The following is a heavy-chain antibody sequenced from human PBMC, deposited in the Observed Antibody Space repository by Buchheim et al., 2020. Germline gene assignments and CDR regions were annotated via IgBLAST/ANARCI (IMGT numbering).Heavy chain of an antibody. V-gene: IGHV3-30*18. CDR2: ISYDGSNK. J-gene: IGHJ4*02. CDR3: AKDFRSEMATIPRIDY. D-gene: IGHD5-24*01. CDR1: GFTFSSYG. Sequence: QVQLVESGGGVVQPGRSLRLSCAASGFTFSSYGMHWVRQAPGKGLEWVAVISYDGSNKYYADSVKGRFTISRDNSKNTLYLQMNSLRAEDTAVYYCAKDFRSEMATIPRIDYWGQGTL.